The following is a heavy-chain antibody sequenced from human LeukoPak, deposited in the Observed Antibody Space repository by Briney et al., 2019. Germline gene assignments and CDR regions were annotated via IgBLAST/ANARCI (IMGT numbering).Heavy chain of an antibody. J-gene: IGHJ4*02. CDR2: IPGSGGSA. Sequence: GGSLRLSCAASGFTFSSYAMSWVRQAPGKGLECVSAIPGSGGSAYYADSVKGRFTISRDNSKNTLYLQMNSLRAEDTAVYYCAKRYSGSSGLYNFDYWGQGSLSPCPQ. CDR3: AKRYSGSSGLYNFDY. CDR1: GFTFSSYA. D-gene: IGHD1-26*01. V-gene: IGHV3-23*01.